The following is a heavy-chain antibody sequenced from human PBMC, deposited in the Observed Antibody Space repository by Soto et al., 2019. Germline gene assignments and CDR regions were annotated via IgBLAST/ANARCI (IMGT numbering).Heavy chain of an antibody. Sequence: SETLSLTCAVYGGSFSGYYWSWIRQPPGKGLVWIGEINHSGSTNYNPSLKSRVTISVDTSKNQFSLKLSSVTAADTAVYYCARERGGILRYFDWLLSSFDYWGQGTPVTVSS. V-gene: IGHV4-34*01. D-gene: IGHD3-9*01. J-gene: IGHJ4*02. CDR1: GGSFSGYY. CDR2: INHSGST. CDR3: ARERGGILRYFDWLLSSFDY.